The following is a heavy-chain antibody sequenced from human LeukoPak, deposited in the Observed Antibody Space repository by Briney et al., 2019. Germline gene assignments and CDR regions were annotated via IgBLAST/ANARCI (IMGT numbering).Heavy chain of an antibody. CDR2: TKEDGTEI. V-gene: IGHV3-7*01. CDR3: ATGGAPGGRFEN. CDR1: AFTFDMTT. Sequence: PGGYLRLTGVVSAFTFDMTTMARHGQGPGKGSEGLAKTKEDGTEIFYEGPVDGRFSISRDNYKNSLYLQMNSLGVEDTAVYYCATGGAPGGRFENWGQGTLVTVSS. J-gene: IGHJ4*02. D-gene: IGHD3-16*01.